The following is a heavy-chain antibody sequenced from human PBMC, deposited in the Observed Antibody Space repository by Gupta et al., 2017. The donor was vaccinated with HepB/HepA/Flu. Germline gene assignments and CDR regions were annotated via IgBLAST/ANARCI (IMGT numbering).Heavy chain of an antibody. Sequence: EVQLLESGGGMVQPGGSLRLSCAASGFTFSSYAMNWVHQAPGKGLEWVANIREGGDITDYIESVKGRFTISRDNSKNTVYLQVSSLRADDTAVYYCARQCSTGQCYWGQGTMVTVSS. CDR1: GFTFSSYA. J-gene: IGHJ4*02. CDR3: ARQCSTGQCY. V-gene: IGHV3-23*01. CDR2: IREGGDIT. D-gene: IGHD3-10*02.